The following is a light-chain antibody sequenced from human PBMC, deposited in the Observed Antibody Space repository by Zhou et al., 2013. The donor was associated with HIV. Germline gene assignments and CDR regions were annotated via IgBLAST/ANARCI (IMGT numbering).Light chain of an antibody. V-gene: IGKV1-5*03. CDR3: QKGNNYPWT. J-gene: IGKJ1*01. CDR2: KAS. CDR1: QSIGNW. Sequence: DIQMTQSPSTLSASVGDSVTITCRASQSIGNWLAWYQLKPGKAPYLLIYKASILESGVPSRFSASGSGTHFTLTISSLQPDDFATYYCQKGNNYPWTFGQGTQVEVK.